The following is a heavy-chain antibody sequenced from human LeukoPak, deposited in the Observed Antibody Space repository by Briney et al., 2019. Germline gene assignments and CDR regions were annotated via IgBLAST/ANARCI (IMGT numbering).Heavy chain of an antibody. J-gene: IGHJ4*02. V-gene: IGHV4-59*08. D-gene: IGHD2-2*01. CDR1: GGSISSYY. CDR2: IYYSGST. CDR3: ARHPLLDCSSTSCYDSTDYFDY. Sequence: SETLSLTCTVSGGSISSYYWSWIRQPPGKGLEWIGYIYYSGSTNYNPSLKSRVTISVDTSRNQFSLKLSSVTAADTAVYYCARHPLLDCSSTSCYDSTDYFDYWGQGTLVTVSS.